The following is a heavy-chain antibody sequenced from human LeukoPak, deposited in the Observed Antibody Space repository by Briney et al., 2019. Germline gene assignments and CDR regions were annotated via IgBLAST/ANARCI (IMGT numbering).Heavy chain of an antibody. CDR1: GYTFNHFG. CDR2: ISAYDGET. J-gene: IGHJ5*02. V-gene: IGHV1-18*01. D-gene: IGHD2-21*01. Sequence: ASVKVSCKASGYTFNHFGISWVRQAPGQGLEWMGWISAYDGETYYLQKFQGRITMTTDTATRTAYMELRSLRSDDTAAYYCARDKVIASAGTPNWLDPWGQGTLVTVSS. CDR3: ARDKVIASAGTPNWLDP.